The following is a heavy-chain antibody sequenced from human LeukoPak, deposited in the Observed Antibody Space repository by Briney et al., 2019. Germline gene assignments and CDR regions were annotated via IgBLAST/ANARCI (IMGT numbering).Heavy chain of an antibody. CDR3: ARVGATDLGMDV. CDR1: GGSISSYY. CDR2: IYYSGST. Sequence: SETLSLTRTVSGGSISSYYWSWIRQPPGKGLEWIGYIYYSGSTNYNPSLKSRVTMSVDASKNQFSLKLSSVTAADTAVYYCARVGATDLGMDVWGQGTTVTVSS. D-gene: IGHD1-26*01. J-gene: IGHJ6*02. V-gene: IGHV4-59*01.